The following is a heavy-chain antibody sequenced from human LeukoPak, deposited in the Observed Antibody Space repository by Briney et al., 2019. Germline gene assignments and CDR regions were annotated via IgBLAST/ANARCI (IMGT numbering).Heavy chain of an antibody. Sequence: ASVKVSCKASVYTFTGYYMHWVRQAPGQGLEWMGWINPNSGGTNYAQKFQGRVNMTRDTSISTAYMELSRLRSDDTAVYYCAPSSGYYPYYFDYWGQGTLVTVSS. CDR1: VYTFTGYY. V-gene: IGHV1-2*02. CDR2: INPNSGGT. J-gene: IGHJ4*02. CDR3: APSSGYYPYYFDY. D-gene: IGHD3-22*01.